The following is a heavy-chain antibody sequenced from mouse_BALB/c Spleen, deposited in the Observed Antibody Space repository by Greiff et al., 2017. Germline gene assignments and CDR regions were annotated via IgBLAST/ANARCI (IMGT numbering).Heavy chain of an antibody. D-gene: IGHD3-3*01. V-gene: IGHV5-4*02. CDR3: ARERGGLDYYTMDY. J-gene: IGHJ4*01. Sequence: EVQRVESGGGLVKPGGSLKLSCAASGFTFSDYYMYWVRQTPEKRLEWVATISDGGSYTYYPDSVKGRFTISRDNAKNNLYLQMSSLKSEDTAMYYCARERGGLDYYTMDYWGQGTSVTVSS. CDR2: ISDGGSYT. CDR1: GFTFSDYY.